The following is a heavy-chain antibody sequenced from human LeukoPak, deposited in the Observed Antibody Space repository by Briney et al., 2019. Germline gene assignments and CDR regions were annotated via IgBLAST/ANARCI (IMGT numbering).Heavy chain of an antibody. D-gene: IGHD3-22*01. J-gene: IGHJ4*02. CDR2: INPNSGGT. V-gene: IGHV1-2*02. Sequence: ASVKVSCKASGYTFTGYYMHWVRQAPGQGLEWMGWINPNSGGTNYAQKFQGRVTMTRDMSTSTVYMELSSLRSEATAVYYCARDLSSIGSSGYYLDLGFDYWGQGTLVAVSS. CDR3: ARDLSSIGSSGYYLDLGFDY. CDR1: GYTFTGYY.